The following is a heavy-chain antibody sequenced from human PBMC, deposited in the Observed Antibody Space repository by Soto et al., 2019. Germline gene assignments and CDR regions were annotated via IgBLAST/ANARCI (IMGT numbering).Heavy chain of an antibody. V-gene: IGHV4-59*08. CDR3: ARSSYYYDSSGYFFSWFDP. J-gene: IGHJ5*02. Sequence: SETLSLTCTISGDSIGTRYWSWIRQPPGKGLEWIGYIYYTGSTKYNPSLQSRVTLSVDTSKNQFSLRLSSVTAADTAVYFCARSSYYYDSSGYFFSWFDPWGQGTLVTV. CDR2: IYYTGST. D-gene: IGHD3-22*01. CDR1: GDSIGTRY.